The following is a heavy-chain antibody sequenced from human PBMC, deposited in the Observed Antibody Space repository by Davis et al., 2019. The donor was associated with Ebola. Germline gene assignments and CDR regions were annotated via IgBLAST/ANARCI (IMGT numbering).Heavy chain of an antibody. CDR1: GFVFRNYV. J-gene: IGHJ4*02. CDR2: LGTSADT. CDR3: AKRRTSVDC. Sequence: GESLKISCAASGFVFRNYVMSWVRQAPGKGLEWVSTLGTSADTYYADSVKGRFTISRDNAKNTLYLQMNSLRADDTAVYYCAKRRTSVDCWGQGTLVTVSS. V-gene: IGHV3-23*01.